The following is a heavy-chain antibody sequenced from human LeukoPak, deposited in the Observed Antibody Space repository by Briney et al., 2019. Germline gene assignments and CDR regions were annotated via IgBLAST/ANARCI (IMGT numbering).Heavy chain of an antibody. J-gene: IGHJ4*02. CDR2: IYYSGST. V-gene: IGHV4-59*01. CDR3: ARGGYSYGYDDDFDY. CDR1: GGSISSYY. D-gene: IGHD5-18*01. Sequence: PSETLSLTCTVSGGSISSYYWSWIRQPPGKGLEWIEYIYYSGSTNYNPSLKSRVTISVDTAKNQFSLKLSSVTAADTAVYYCARGGYSYGYDDDFDYWGQGTLVTVSS.